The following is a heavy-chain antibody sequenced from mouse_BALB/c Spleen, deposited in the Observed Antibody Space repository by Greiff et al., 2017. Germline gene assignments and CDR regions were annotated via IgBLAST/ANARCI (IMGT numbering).Heavy chain of an antibody. D-gene: IGHD2-2*01. CDR3: ARQGKNGDDACAY. Sequence: EVQGVESGGDLVKPGGSLKLSCAASGFTFSSYGMSWVRQTPDKRLEWVATISSGGSYTYYPASVKGRFTISRDNAKNTLYLQMSSLTSEDTAMYYCARQGKNGDDACAYWGQGTLVTVAA. CDR2: ISSGGSYT. CDR1: GFTFSSYG. J-gene: IGHJ3*01. V-gene: IGHV5-6*01.